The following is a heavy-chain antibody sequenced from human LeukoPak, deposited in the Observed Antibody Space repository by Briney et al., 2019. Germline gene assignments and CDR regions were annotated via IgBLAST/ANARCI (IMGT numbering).Heavy chain of an antibody. D-gene: IGHD3-9*01. CDR3: ARPTPARYMALATS. CDR2: IRYDGSSK. Sequence: SGGSLRLSCAASGFTFSTYGMHWVRQAPGKGLEWVAFIRYDGSSKYYADSVKGRFTISRDNSKNTLYLQMNSLRAEDTAVYYCARPTPARYMALATSWGQGTLVTVSS. J-gene: IGHJ5*02. CDR1: GFTFSTYG. V-gene: IGHV3-30*02.